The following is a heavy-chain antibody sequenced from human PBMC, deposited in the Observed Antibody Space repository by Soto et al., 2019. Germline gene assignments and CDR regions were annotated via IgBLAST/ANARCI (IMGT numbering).Heavy chain of an antibody. CDR2: ISGGGTT. D-gene: IGHD3-22*01. CDR1: GFTFSSYA. CDR3: AKWHTYNYDSLAFSGFDC. Sequence: ELQLLGSGGGLVQPGGSLRLSCAASGFTFSSYAMTWVRQAPGKGLECVSAISGGGTTHYADSVTGRFTISRDNSKSTLYLQMNSLRAEDTAAYYCAKWHTYNYDSLAFSGFDCWGQGTQVTVSS. J-gene: IGHJ4*02. V-gene: IGHV3-23*01.